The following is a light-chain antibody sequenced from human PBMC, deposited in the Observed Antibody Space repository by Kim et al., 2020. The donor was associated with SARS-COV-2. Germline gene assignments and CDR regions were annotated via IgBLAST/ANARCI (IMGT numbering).Light chain of an antibody. V-gene: IGKV1-8*01. CDR2: AAS. CDR1: QGVSSY. Sequence: AIRMTQSPSSFSASTGDRVTITCRASQGVSSYLAWYQQKPGKAPKLLIYAASTSGSGVPSRFSGSGSGTDFTLTISCLQSEDLATYYCQQYYSFPLTFGGGTKVDIK. CDR3: QQYYSFPLT. J-gene: IGKJ4*01.